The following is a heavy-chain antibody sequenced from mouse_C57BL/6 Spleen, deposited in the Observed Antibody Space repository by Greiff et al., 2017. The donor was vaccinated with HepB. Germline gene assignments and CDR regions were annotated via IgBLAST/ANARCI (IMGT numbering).Heavy chain of an antibody. CDR3: AREMVTTKDYYAMDY. Sequence: VKLVESGPGLVQPSQSLSITCTVSGFSLTSYGVHWVRQSPGKGLEWLGVIWSGGSTDYNAAFISRLSISKDNSKSQVFFKMNSLQADDTAIYYCAREMVTTKDYYAMDYWGQGTSVTVSS. CDR2: IWSGGST. V-gene: IGHV2-2*01. J-gene: IGHJ4*01. D-gene: IGHD2-2*01. CDR1: GFSLTSYG.